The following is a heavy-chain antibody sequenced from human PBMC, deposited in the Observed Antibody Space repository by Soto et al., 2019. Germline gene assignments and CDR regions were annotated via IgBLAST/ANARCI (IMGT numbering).Heavy chain of an antibody. CDR3: ARGGRQPYYYYGMDV. V-gene: IGHV4-34*01. CDR1: GGSFSGYY. CDR2: INHSGST. Sequence: QVQLQQWGAGLLKPSETLSLTCAVYGGSFSGYYWSWIRQPPGQGLAWIGEINHSGSTNYNPSLKSRVTISVDTSKNQFSLKLSSVTAADTAVYYCARGGRQPYYYYGMDVWGQGTTVTVSS. J-gene: IGHJ6*02.